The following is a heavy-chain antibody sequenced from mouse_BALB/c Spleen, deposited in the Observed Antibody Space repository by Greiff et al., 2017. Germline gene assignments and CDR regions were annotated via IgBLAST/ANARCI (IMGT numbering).Heavy chain of an antibody. CDR3: VRGGAYDYDGFAY. CDR1: GFSLTGYG. J-gene: IGHJ3*01. V-gene: IGHV2-6-7*01. D-gene: IGHD2-4*01. Sequence: VQGVESGPGLVAPSQSLSITCTVSGFSLTGYGVNWVRQPPGKGLEWLGMIWGDGSTDYNSALKSSLSISKDNSKSQVFLKMNSLQTDDTAIYYCVRGGAYDYDGFAYWGQGTLVTVSA. CDR2: IWGDGST.